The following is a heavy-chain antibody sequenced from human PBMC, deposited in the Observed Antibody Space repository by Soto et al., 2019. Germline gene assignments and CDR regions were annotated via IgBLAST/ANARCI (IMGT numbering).Heavy chain of an antibody. D-gene: IGHD1-1*01. CDR2: IFYSGTT. Sequence: QVQLQESGPGLVKPSETLSLTCTVSGGSVTSGSYYWSWIRQPPGKGLEWIGYIFYSGTTNQNPPLQSRVTISVDTSKNQFSLKLSSVTAADTAVYYCARNGGYENWFDPWGQGILVTVSS. V-gene: IGHV4-61*01. J-gene: IGHJ5*02. CDR3: ARNGGYENWFDP. CDR1: GGSVTSGSYY.